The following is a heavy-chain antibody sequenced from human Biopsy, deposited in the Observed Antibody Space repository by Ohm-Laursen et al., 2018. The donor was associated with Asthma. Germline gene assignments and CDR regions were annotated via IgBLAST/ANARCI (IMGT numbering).Heavy chain of an antibody. V-gene: IGHV1-69*06. CDR3: ASPSSSREILYYYYNMDI. D-gene: IGHD6-13*01. Sequence: SSVKVSCKASGDSFSNYAISWVRQAPGLGLEWMGGISPVFGSTNIAQKFQGRVTISADIFTKTAYLEVSSLRSDDTAVYYCASPSSSREILYYYYNMDIWGQGTTATVPS. CDR1: GDSFSNYA. J-gene: IGHJ6*02. CDR2: ISPVFGST.